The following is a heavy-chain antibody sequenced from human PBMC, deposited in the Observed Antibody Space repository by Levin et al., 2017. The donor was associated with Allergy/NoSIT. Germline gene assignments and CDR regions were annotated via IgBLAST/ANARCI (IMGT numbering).Heavy chain of an antibody. CDR2: ISSSGSTI. D-gene: IGHD3-3*01. CDR1: GFTFSDYY. CDR3: HLTTIFQYMDV. J-gene: IGHJ6*03. Sequence: GESLKISCAASGFTFSDYYMSWIRQAPGKGLEWVSYISSSGSTIYYADSVKGRFTISRDNAKNSLYLQMNSLRAEDTAVYYCHLTTIFQYMDVWGKGTTVTVSS. V-gene: IGHV3-11*01.